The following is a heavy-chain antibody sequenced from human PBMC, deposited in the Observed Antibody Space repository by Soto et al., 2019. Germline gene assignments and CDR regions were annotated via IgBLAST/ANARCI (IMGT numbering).Heavy chain of an antibody. Sequence: ASVKVSCKASGYTFTSYAMHWVRQAPGQRLEWMGWINAGNGNTKYSQKFQGRVTITRDTSASTAYMELSSLRSEDTAVYYCASSGASDYSYYYGMDVWGQGTTVTVSS. CDR2: INAGNGNT. V-gene: IGHV1-3*01. D-gene: IGHD1-26*01. J-gene: IGHJ6*02. CDR1: GYTFTSYA. CDR3: ASSGASDYSYYYGMDV.